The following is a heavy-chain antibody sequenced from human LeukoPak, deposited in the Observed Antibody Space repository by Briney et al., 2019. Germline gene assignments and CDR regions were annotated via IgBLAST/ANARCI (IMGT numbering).Heavy chain of an antibody. V-gene: IGHV4-34*01. CDR1: GGSFSGYY. J-gene: IGHJ6*03. CDR3: AREVIGYCSGGSCYSYYMDV. D-gene: IGHD2-15*01. CDR2: INHSGST. Sequence: PSETLSLTCAVYGGSFSGYYWSWIRQPPGKGLEWIGEINHSGSTNYNPSLKSRVTISVDTSKNQFSLKLSSVTAADTAVYYCAREVIGYCSGGSCYSYYMDVWGKGTTVTVSS.